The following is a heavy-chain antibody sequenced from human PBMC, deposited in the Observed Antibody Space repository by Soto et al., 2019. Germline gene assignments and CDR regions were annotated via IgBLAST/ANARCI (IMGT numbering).Heavy chain of an antibody. CDR3: VKEFRGAFDY. J-gene: IGHJ4*02. CDR2: IFSGGNA. V-gene: IGHV3-53*01. D-gene: IGHD3-10*01. CDR1: GVTVHSNF. Sequence: GGSLRLSCAVSGVTVHSNFMSWVRQAPGKGLEWVSVIFSGGNADYADSVKGRFIMSRDISKNTLYLQMNSLRAEDTAVYFCVKEFRGAFDYWGQGTLVTVSS.